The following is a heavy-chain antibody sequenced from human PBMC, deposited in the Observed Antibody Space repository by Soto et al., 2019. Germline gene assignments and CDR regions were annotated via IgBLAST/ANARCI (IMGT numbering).Heavy chain of an antibody. D-gene: IGHD2-21*01. CDR1: GFRFNSFA. J-gene: IGHJ6*02. Sequence: GGSLILSCSTSGFRFNSFAIHWVRQAPGKGLEYVSAINANGGSTYFADSVKGRFSISRDASRNNVFLEMNSLSPEDTAVYHWAKGRSGEYYSDALELWGQGTTVSVSS. V-gene: IGHV3-64D*06. CDR3: AKGRSGEYYSDALEL. CDR2: INANGGST.